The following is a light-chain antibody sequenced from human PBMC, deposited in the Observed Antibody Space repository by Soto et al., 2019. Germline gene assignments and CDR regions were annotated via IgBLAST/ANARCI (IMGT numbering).Light chain of an antibody. CDR1: QSVSSTY. J-gene: IGKJ2*01. CDR2: GAL. CDR3: QYYGSSPYT. V-gene: IGKV3-20*01. Sequence: EIVLTQSPGTLSLSPGESATLSCRASQSVSSTYCAWYQQKPGQAPRLRSYGALSSATGIPDRFSGSGSGTDYSLTISRLEPEDFSVNYCQYYGSSPYTFRQGTVLEIK.